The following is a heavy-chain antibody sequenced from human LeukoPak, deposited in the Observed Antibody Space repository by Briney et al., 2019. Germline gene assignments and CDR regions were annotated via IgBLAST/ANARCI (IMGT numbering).Heavy chain of an antibody. D-gene: IGHD6-13*01. CDR3: AKHGGEKVIAAAGY. Sequence: GGSLRLSCAASGFTFSSYAMSWVRQAPGKGLEWVSAISGSGGSTYYADSVKGRFTISRDNSKNTLYLQMNSLSAEDTAVYYCAKHGGEKVIAAAGYWGQGTLVTVSS. CDR2: ISGSGGST. J-gene: IGHJ4*02. V-gene: IGHV3-23*01. CDR1: GFTFSSYA.